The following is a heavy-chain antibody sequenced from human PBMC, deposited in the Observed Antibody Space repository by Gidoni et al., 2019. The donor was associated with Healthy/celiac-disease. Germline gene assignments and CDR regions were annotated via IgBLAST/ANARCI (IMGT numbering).Heavy chain of an antibody. CDR1: GYSFTSYW. V-gene: IGHV5-51*01. J-gene: IGHJ4*02. Sequence: EVQLVQSGAEVKKPGESLKLSCTGSGYSFTSYWIGWVRQMPGKGLEWMGITYPGDSDTRDSPSFQGQVTISADKSISTAYLQWSSMKASDTAMYYCARAYSSSGYYDYWGQGTLVTVSS. CDR3: ARAYSSSGYYDY. D-gene: IGHD6-13*01. CDR2: TYPGDSDT.